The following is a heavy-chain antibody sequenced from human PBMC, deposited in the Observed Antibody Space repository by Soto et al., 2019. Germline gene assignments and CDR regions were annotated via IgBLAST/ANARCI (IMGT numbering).Heavy chain of an antibody. CDR2: ISGSGGIT. V-gene: IGHV3-23*01. CDR1: GFTFSSYA. D-gene: IGHD3-10*01. J-gene: IGHJ5*02. CDR3: AKSAMVRGGGWFDP. Sequence: EVQLLESGGGLVQPGGSLRLSCAASGFTFSSYAMSWVRQAPGKGLEWVSDISGSGGITYYADSVKGRFTISRDNSKNTLYLQMNSLRAEDSAVYYCAKSAMVRGGGWFDPWGQGTLVTVSS.